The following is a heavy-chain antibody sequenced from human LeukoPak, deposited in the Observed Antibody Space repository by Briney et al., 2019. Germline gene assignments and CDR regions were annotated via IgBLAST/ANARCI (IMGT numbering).Heavy chain of an antibody. CDR2: IYYSGST. CDR1: GVSISSYY. CDR3: ARDYYSRFDP. J-gene: IGHJ5*02. Sequence: SETLSLTCTVSGVSISSYYWSWIRQPPGKGLEWIGYIYYSGSTNYNPSLKSRGTISVDTSKNQFSLKLSSVTAADTAVYYCARDYYSRFDPWGQGTLVTVSS. D-gene: IGHD4-11*01. V-gene: IGHV4-59*01.